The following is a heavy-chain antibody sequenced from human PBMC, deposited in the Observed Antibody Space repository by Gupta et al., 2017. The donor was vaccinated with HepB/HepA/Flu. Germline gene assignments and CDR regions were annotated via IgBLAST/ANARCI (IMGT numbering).Heavy chain of an antibody. CDR2: IGSSDSTI. V-gene: IGHV3-11*01. CDR1: GFPFSDYY. J-gene: IGHJ5*02. Sequence: QVQLVESGGGLVKPGGSLRLSCAASGFPFSDYYMSWIRQAPGKGLEWLSYIGSSDSTIYYADSVKGRYTISRDNTKNSLFLQMNSLRVEDTAVYYCARAGYDFWSGNGAGCLDPWGQGTLVTVSS. D-gene: IGHD3-3*01. CDR3: ARAGYDFWSGNGAGCLDP.